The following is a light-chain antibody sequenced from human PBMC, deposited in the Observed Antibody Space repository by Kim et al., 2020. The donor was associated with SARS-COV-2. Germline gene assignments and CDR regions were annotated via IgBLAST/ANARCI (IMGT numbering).Light chain of an antibody. CDR2: RAS. CDR1: QSVNTW. V-gene: IGKV1-5*03. Sequence: DIQMTQSPSTLSASVGDRVTITCRASQSVNTWLAWYQQKSGKAPKLLIYRASSLESGVPSRFSGSGSGTEFTLTINSLQPDDFATYYCQQYYFYLTFGQGTKVDIK. CDR3: QQYYFYLT. J-gene: IGKJ1*01.